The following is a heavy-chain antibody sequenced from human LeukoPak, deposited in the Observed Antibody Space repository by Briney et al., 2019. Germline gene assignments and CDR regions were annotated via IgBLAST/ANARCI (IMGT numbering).Heavy chain of an antibody. Sequence: PSETLSLTCTVSGVSISSYYWSWIRQPPGKGLEWIGHFYYSGSTNYNPSLKSRVTISVDTSKNQFSLKLSSVTAADTAVYYCARGSLEWLRFNYYYYMDVWGEGTTVTVSS. V-gene: IGHV4-59*01. D-gene: IGHD3-3*01. CDR1: GVSISSYY. CDR3: ARGSLEWLRFNYYYYMDV. J-gene: IGHJ6*03. CDR2: FYYSGST.